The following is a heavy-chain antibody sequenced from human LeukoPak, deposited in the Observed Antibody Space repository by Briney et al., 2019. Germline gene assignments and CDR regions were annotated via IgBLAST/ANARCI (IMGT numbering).Heavy chain of an antibody. V-gene: IGHV5-10-1*01. J-gene: IGHJ6*04. CDR2: IDPSDSYT. CDR1: GYSFTSYW. Sequence: GESLKISCKGSGYSFTSYWISWVRQMPGKGLEWMGRIDPSDSYTNYSPPFQGHVTISADKSISTAYLQWSSLKASDTAMYYCARLKLVRGSYYYGMDVWGKGTTVTVSS. D-gene: IGHD3-10*01. CDR3: ARLKLVRGSYYYGMDV.